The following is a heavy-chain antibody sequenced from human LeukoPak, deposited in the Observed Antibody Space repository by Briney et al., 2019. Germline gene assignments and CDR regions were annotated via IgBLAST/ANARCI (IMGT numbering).Heavy chain of an antibody. CDR3: AKALYDSPLTGDP. J-gene: IGHJ5*02. CDR2: IHPNGVNT. V-gene: IGHV3-23*01. Sequence: GGSLRLSCEASGFTFSHIGMAWVRQAPGKGLEWVSSIHPNGVNTHYADSVRGRFTISRDNSKNTLFLQMNSLRVEDTATYYCAKALYDSPLTGDPWGQGTLVTVSS. D-gene: IGHD3-22*01. CDR1: GFTFSHIG.